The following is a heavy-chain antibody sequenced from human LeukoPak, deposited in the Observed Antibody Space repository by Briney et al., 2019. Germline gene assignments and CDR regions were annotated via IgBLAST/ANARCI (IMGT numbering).Heavy chain of an antibody. CDR1: GFTVSSNY. J-gene: IGHJ4*02. CDR3: ARSEDCSSTSCYRVGIDY. V-gene: IGHV3-66*02. Sequence: GGSLRLSCAASGFTVSSNYMSWVRQAPGKGLEWVSVIYSGGSTYYADSVKGRFTISRDNSKNTLYLQMNGLRAEDTAVYYCARSEDCSSTSCYRVGIDYWGQGTLVTVSS. D-gene: IGHD2-2*01. CDR2: IYSGGST.